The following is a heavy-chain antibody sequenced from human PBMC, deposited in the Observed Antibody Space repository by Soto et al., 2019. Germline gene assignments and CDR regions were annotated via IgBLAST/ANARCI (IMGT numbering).Heavy chain of an antibody. Sequence: QVQLVESGGGVVQPGRSLRLSCAASGFTFSSYAMHWVRQAPGKGLEWVAVISYDGSNKYYADSVKGRFTISRDNSKNTLYLQMNSLRAEDTAVYYCARVYEEPLEWSGLGMDVWGQGTTVTVSS. CDR1: GFTFSSYA. CDR3: ARVYEEPLEWSGLGMDV. V-gene: IGHV3-30-3*01. CDR2: ISYDGSNK. J-gene: IGHJ6*02. D-gene: IGHD3-3*01.